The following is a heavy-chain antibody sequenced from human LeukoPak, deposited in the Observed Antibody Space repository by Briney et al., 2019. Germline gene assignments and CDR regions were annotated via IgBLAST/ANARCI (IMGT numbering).Heavy chain of an antibody. CDR1: GYSFTTYS. J-gene: IGHJ4*02. V-gene: IGHV1-3*01. CDR2: INAGNGNT. Sequence: ASVKVSCKASGYSFTTYSIFWVRQAPGQGLEWMGWINAGNGNTKYSQKLQGRVTITRDTSASTAYMELSSLRSEDTAVYYCARDVGMVRGVSFDYWGQGTLVTVSS. D-gene: IGHD3-10*01. CDR3: ARDVGMVRGVSFDY.